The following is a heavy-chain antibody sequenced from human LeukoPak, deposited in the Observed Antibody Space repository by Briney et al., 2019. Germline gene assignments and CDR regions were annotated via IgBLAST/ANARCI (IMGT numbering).Heavy chain of an antibody. Sequence: PGGSLRLSCAASGFTFSNNWMTWVRQAPGKGLEWVASVKKDASEKYYVDSVKGRFTISRDNSKNTLYLQMNSLRAEDTAVYYCAREPPPSLDYVWGLDYWGQGTLVTVSS. J-gene: IGHJ4*02. CDR3: AREPPPSLDYVWGLDY. D-gene: IGHD3-16*01. V-gene: IGHV3-7*03. CDR2: VKKDASEK. CDR1: GFTFSNNW.